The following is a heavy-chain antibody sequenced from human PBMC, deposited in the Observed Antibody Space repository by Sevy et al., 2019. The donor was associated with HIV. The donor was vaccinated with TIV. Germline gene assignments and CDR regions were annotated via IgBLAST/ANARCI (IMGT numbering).Heavy chain of an antibody. D-gene: IGHD7-27*01. J-gene: IGHJ4*02. Sequence: GGSLRLSCAASGFTFSSYGMHWVRQAPGKGLEWVAVISYDGSNKYYADSVKGRFTISRDNSKNTLYLQMNSLRAEDTAVYYCVKAWGRTWGTHFDYWGQGTLVTISS. CDR3: VKAWGRTWGTHFDY. CDR2: ISYDGSNK. V-gene: IGHV3-30*18. CDR1: GFTFSSYG.